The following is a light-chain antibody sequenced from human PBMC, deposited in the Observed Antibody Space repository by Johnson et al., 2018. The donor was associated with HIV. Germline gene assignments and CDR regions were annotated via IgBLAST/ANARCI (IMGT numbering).Light chain of an antibody. CDR1: SSNIGTNY. J-gene: IGLJ1*01. CDR3: GTWDTSLSAYV. V-gene: IGLV1-51*02. Sequence: QSALTQPPSVSAAPGQKVTISCSGSSSNIGTNYVSWYQQLPGTAPKLLMFENNQRPSGIPDRFSGSKSGTSATLGITGLQTGDEADYYCGTWDTSLSAYVFGTGTKVTVL. CDR2: ENN.